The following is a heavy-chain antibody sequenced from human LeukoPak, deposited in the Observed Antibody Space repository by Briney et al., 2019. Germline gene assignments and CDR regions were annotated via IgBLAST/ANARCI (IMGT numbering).Heavy chain of an antibody. J-gene: IGHJ5*02. CDR3: ARGAYYYDSSEPNWFDP. Sequence: ASVKVSCKASGYTFTSYDINWVRQATGQGLEWMGWMNPNSGNTGYAQKFQGRVTITRNSSISTAYMELSSLRSEDTAVYYCARGAYYYDSSEPNWFDPWGQGILVTVSS. CDR1: GYTFTSYD. V-gene: IGHV1-8*03. CDR2: MNPNSGNT. D-gene: IGHD3-22*01.